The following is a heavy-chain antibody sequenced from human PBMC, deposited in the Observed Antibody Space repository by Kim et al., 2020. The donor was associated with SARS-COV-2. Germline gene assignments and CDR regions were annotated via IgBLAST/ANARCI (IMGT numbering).Heavy chain of an antibody. Sequence: GGSLRLSCAASGFTFSSYSMNWVRQAPGKGLEWVSSISSSSSYIYYADSVKGRFTISRDNAKNSLYLQMNSLRAEDTAVYYCARVCGGDGDSGDGPQIDYWGQGTLVTVSS. J-gene: IGHJ4*02. V-gene: IGHV3-21*01. CDR1: GFTFSSYS. CDR3: ARVCGGDGDSGDGPQIDY. CDR2: ISSSSSYI. D-gene: IGHD2-21*02.